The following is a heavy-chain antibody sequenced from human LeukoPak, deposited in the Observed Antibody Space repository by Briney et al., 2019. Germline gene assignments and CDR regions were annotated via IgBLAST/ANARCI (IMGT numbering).Heavy chain of an antibody. CDR3: ARDQGTWWFDP. D-gene: IGHD3-10*01. CDR2: ISDSGST. Sequence: SETLSLTCTVSGGSISSYYWSWIRQPPGKGLEWIGYISDSGSTSYNPSLKSRVAISVDSSKNQSSLKLTSVTAADTAVYYCARDQGTWWFDPWGQGTLVTVSS. CDR1: GGSISSYY. V-gene: IGHV4-59*01. J-gene: IGHJ5*02.